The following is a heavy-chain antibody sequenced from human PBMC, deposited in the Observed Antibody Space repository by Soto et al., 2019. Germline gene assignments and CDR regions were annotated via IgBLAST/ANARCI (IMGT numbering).Heavy chain of an antibody. D-gene: IGHD3-22*01. CDR1: GFTFGHFH. CDR3: GKTTDRRSFFF. J-gene: IGHJ4*01. V-gene: IGHV3-23*01. Sequence: RLSCAGSGFTFGHFHMTWVRQAPGKGLEWVSSISDSSNDKYYALSVRGRFAISRDNSMSTLYLQMNSLRVEDTGIYYCGKTTDRRSFFFWGHGTLVTVSS. CDR2: ISDSSNDK.